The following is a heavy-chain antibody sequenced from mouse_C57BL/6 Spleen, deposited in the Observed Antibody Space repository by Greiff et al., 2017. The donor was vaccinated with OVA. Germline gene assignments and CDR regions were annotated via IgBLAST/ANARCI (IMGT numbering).Heavy chain of an antibody. D-gene: IGHD3-2*02. V-gene: IGHV1-4*01. CDR2: INPSSGYT. Sequence: QVQLQQSGAELARPGASVKMSCKASGYTFTSYTMHWVKQRPGQGLEWIGYINPSSGYTKYTQKFKDKATLTADKTSSTAYMQLSSLTSEDSAVYYGARYDSSGFPSYAMDYWGQGTSVTVSS. CDR1: GYTFTSYT. J-gene: IGHJ4*01. CDR3: ARYDSSGFPSYAMDY.